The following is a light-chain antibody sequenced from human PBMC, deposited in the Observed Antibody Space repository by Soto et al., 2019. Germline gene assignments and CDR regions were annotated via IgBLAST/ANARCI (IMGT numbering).Light chain of an antibody. CDR3: QQYDNVLFTST. J-gene: IGKJ2*01. V-gene: IGKV1-33*01. CDR1: QDINKY. Sequence: DIQMTQSPSSLSASVGDRVTITCQASQDINKYLNWYQQKPGKAPKVLTYDASNSETGFPSRFSGSGSGTDFTFTISRLQPEDFATYYCQQYDNVLFTSTFGQGTKVEMK. CDR2: DAS.